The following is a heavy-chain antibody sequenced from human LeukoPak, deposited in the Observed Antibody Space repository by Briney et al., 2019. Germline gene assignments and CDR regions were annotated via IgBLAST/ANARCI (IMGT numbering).Heavy chain of an antibody. CDR2: IRSSGSTI. CDR3: ARLAGSGWSDY. V-gene: IGHV3-11*04. CDR1: GFTFSDYY. Sequence: GGSLRLSCAASGFTFSDYYMSWIRQAPGKGLEWVSYIRSSGSTIYYADSVKGRFTISKDNAKNSLYLQINSLRAEDTAVYYCARLAGSGWSDYWGQGTLVTVSS. J-gene: IGHJ4*02. D-gene: IGHD6-19*01.